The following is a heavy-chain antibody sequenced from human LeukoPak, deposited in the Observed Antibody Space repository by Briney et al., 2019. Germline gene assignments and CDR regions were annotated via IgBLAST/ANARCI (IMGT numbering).Heavy chain of an antibody. CDR3: ARSQQLVRRAFDY. CDR1: GFTFSSYA. V-gene: IGHV3-23*01. D-gene: IGHD6-13*01. Sequence: QSGGSLRLSCAASGFTFSSYAMSWVRQAPGKGLEWVSAISGSGGSTYYADSVKGRFTISRDNSKNTLYLQMNSLRAEDTAVYYCARSQQLVRRAFDYWGQGTLVTVSS. CDR2: ISGSGGST. J-gene: IGHJ4*02.